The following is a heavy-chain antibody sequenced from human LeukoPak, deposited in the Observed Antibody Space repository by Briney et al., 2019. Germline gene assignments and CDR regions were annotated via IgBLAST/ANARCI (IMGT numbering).Heavy chain of an antibody. J-gene: IGHJ4*02. Sequence: SETLSLTCTVSGGSIIGSYWSWIRQPAGKGLEWIGRIYSSGSTNYNPSLKSRVTMSVDTSKNQVSLKLNSVTAADTAVYYCARGFCSGGSCYLFDSWGQGILVTVSS. CDR2: IYSSGST. CDR3: ARGFCSGGSCYLFDS. D-gene: IGHD2-15*01. V-gene: IGHV4-4*07. CDR1: GGSIIGSY.